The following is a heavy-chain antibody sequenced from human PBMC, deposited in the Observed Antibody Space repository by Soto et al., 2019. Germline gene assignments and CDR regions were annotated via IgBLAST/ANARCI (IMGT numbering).Heavy chain of an antibody. CDR3: ASYHYDILTGYSTALDY. Sequence: SETLSLTCTVSGGSVSSGSYYWSWIRQPPGKGLEWIGYIYYSGSTNYNPSLKSRVTISVDTSKNQFSLKLSSVTAADTAVYYCASYHYDILTGYSTALDYWGQGTLVPVSS. CDR2: IYYSGST. CDR1: GGSVSSGSYY. D-gene: IGHD3-9*01. V-gene: IGHV4-61*01. J-gene: IGHJ4*02.